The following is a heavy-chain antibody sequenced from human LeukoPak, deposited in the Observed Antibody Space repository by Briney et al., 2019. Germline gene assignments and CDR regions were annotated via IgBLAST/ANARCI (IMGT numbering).Heavy chain of an antibody. Sequence: PGGSLRLSCAASGFTFSSYWMSWVRQAPGKGLEWVANIKQDGSEKYYVDSVKARFTISRDNAKNSLYLQMNSLETEDTAVYYCATSLPDYHFEYWGQGTLVTVSS. CDR3: ATSLPDYHFEY. CDR1: GFTFSSYW. D-gene: IGHD3-16*01. CDR2: IKQDGSEK. V-gene: IGHV3-7*03. J-gene: IGHJ4*02.